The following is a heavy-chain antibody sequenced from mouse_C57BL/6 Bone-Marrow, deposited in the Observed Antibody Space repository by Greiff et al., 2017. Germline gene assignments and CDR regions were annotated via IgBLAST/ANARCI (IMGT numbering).Heavy chain of an antibody. Sequence: VQLQQSGAELVRPGASVTLSCKASGYTFTDYEMHWVKQTPVQGLEWIGAMEPETGGTAYNQKFKGKAILTADKSASTAYMELRSLTSEDSAVYYWKRGRIYWGQGTTLTVSS. J-gene: IGHJ2*01. CDR2: MEPETGGT. CDR1: GYTFTDYE. CDR3: KRGRIY. V-gene: IGHV1-15*01.